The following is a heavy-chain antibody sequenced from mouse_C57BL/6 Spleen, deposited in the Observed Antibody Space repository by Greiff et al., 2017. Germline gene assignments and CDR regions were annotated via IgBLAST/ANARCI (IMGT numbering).Heavy chain of an antibody. CDR2: INPNNGGT. J-gene: IGHJ2*01. CDR1: GYTFTDYY. Sequence: VQLQQSGPELVKPGASVKISCKASGYTFTDYYMNWVKQSHGKSLEWIGDINPNNGGTSYNQKFKGKATLTVDKSSSTAYMELRSLTSEDSAVYYCARGGSREDYFDYWGQGTTLTVSS. V-gene: IGHV1-26*01. D-gene: IGHD1-1*01. CDR3: ARGGSREDYFDY.